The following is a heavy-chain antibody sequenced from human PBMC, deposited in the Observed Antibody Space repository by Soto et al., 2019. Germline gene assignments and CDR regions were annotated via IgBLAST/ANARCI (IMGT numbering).Heavy chain of an antibody. D-gene: IGHD3-10*01. CDR3: TRVLITMVRGVRRGYYYYGMDV. J-gene: IGHJ6*02. V-gene: IGHV3-49*03. CDR2: IRSKAYGGTT. Sequence: GGSLRLSCTASGFTFGDYAMSWFRQAPGKGLEWVGFIRSKAYGGTTEYAASVKGRFTISRDDSKSIAYLQMNSLKTEDTAVYYCTRVLITMVRGVRRGYYYYGMDVWGQGTTVTVS. CDR1: GFTFGDYA.